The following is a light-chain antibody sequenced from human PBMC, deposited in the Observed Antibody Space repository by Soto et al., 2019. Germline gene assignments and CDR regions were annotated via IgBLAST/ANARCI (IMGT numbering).Light chain of an antibody. Sequence: EIALTQSPGTLSLSPGEGATLSCRASQGVDSKYLAWYQQKPGQAPRLLIYAASSRATGIPDRFSGSGSGTDFTLSISILETEDFAVYYCQQYGNSPGISFGQGTRLEIK. J-gene: IGKJ5*01. CDR1: QGVDSKY. V-gene: IGKV3-20*01. CDR2: AAS. CDR3: QQYGNSPGIS.